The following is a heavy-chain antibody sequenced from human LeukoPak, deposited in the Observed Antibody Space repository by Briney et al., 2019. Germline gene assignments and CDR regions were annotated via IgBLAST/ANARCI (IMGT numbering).Heavy chain of an antibody. D-gene: IGHD3-22*01. CDR1: GGSISSYY. CDR3: ARGGYYDSSGYSNDY. Sequence: PSETLSLTCTVSGGSISSYYWSWIRQPAGKGLEWIGRIYTSGSTNYNPSLKSRVTMSVDTSKNQFSLKLSSVTAADTAVYYCARGGYYDSSGYSNDYWGQGTLVTVSS. CDR2: IYTSGST. V-gene: IGHV4-4*07. J-gene: IGHJ4*02.